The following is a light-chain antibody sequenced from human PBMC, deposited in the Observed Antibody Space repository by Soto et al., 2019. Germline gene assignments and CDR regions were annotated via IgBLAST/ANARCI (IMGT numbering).Light chain of an antibody. CDR3: HQRSNWPLT. V-gene: IGKV3-11*01. J-gene: IGKJ3*01. Sequence: EIVLTQSPGTLSLSPGESATLSCRASQGIGRYLSWFQQKPGQPPRLLLYDASTRATGIPGRFSGSGSGTDFTLTISSLVPEDFAVYYCHQRSNWPLTFGPGTKVEI. CDR2: DAS. CDR1: QGIGRY.